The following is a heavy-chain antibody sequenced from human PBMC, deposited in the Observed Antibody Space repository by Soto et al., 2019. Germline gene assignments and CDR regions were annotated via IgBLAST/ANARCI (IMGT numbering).Heavy chain of an antibody. CDR2: INPSGSST. CDR1: EYTFTSYY. CDR3: ASGRVGATPLYYYAMDV. J-gene: IGHJ6*02. D-gene: IGHD1-26*01. V-gene: IGHV1-46*01. Sequence: ASVKVSCKASEYTFTSYYMHWVRQAPGQGLEWMGIINPSGSSTSYAQNFQGRVTMTRDTSTSTVYMELSSLRSEDTADYNCASGRVGATPLYYYAMDVWGQGTTVTVSS.